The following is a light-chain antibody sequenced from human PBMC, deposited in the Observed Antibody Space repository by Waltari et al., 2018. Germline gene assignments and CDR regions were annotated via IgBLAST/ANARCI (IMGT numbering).Light chain of an antibody. J-gene: IGLJ3*02. CDR3: SSFTNSNTWL. Sequence: QSALTQPASVSGSPGQSITISCTGTTSDVGGYDYVSWYQHHPGKAPKLMIYEVSNRPSGVSNRFSGSKSGNTASLTISGLQAEDDADYYCSSFTNSNTWLFGGVTKLTVL. V-gene: IGLV2-14*01. CDR2: EVS. CDR1: TSDVGGYDY.